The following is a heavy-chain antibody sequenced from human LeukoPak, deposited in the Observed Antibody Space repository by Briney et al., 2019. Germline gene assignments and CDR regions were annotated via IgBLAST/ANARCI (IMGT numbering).Heavy chain of an antibody. CDR1: GFSLSRSG. V-gene: IGHV3-30*02. D-gene: IGHD3-9*01. CDR2: IRYDGGNK. CDR3: AKDPDGLRGVLTGYEY. J-gene: IGHJ4*02. Sequence: GGSLRLSCAGSGFSLSRSGMHWDRQAPGKGLEWVAFIRYDGGNKFYTDSVKGRFTVSRDNSKNTLYLQMNSLRTEDTAVYYCAKDPDGLRGVLTGYEYWGQGILVTVSS.